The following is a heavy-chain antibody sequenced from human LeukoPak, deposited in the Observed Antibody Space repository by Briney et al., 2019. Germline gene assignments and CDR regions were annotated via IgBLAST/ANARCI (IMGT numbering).Heavy chain of an antibody. CDR1: GVSFSGYY. D-gene: IGHD6-19*01. J-gene: IGHJ6*02. V-gene: IGHV4-34*01. CDR3: ARVKIAVAGTPLQGATRYGMDV. Sequence: SETLSLTCAVYGVSFSGYYWSWLRQPPGKGLEWIGEINHSGSTNYNPSLKSRVTISVDTSKNQFSLKLSSVTAADTAVYYCARVKIAVAGTPLQGATRYGMDVWGQGTTVTVSS. CDR2: INHSGST.